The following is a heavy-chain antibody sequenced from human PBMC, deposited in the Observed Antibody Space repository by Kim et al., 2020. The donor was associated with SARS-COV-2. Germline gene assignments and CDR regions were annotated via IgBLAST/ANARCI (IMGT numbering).Heavy chain of an antibody. Sequence: SETLSLTCAVYGGSFSGYYWSWIRQPPGKGLEWIGEINHSGSTNYNPSLKSRVTISVDTSKNQFSLKLSSVTAADTAVYYCARGDSSGYLYYYYYGMDVWGQGTTVTVSS. CDR2: INHSGST. CDR3: ARGDSSGYLYYYYYGMDV. V-gene: IGHV4-34*01. D-gene: IGHD3-22*01. J-gene: IGHJ6*02. CDR1: GGSFSGYY.